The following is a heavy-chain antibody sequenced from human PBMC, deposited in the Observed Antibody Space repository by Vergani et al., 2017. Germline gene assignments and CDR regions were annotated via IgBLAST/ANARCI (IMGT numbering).Heavy chain of an antibody. CDR3: ARSVAGTLGY. CDR1: GGSISSSNW. Sequence: QVQLQESGPGLVKPPGTLSLTCAVSGGSISSSNWWNWVRQPPGKGLEWIGEIYPSGITNYNPSLKSRVNISIDKSKNHFSLKLGSVTAADTAVYYCARSVAGTLGYWGQGTLVTVSS. V-gene: IGHV4-4*03. CDR2: IYPSGIT. D-gene: IGHD6-19*01. J-gene: IGHJ4*02.